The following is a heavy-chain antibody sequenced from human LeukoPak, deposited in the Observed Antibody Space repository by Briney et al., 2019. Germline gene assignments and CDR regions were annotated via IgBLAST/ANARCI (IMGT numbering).Heavy chain of an antibody. CDR1: GGSFSGYY. D-gene: IGHD3-10*01. V-gene: IGHV4-34*01. J-gene: IGHJ6*03. CDR2: INHSGST. Sequence: SETLSLTCAVYGGSFSGYYWSWIRQPRGKGLEWIGEINHSGSTNYNPSLKSRVTISVDTSKNHFSLKLSSVTAADTAVYYCARGSLFFYYYMDVWGKGTTVTVSS. CDR3: ARGSLFFYYYMDV.